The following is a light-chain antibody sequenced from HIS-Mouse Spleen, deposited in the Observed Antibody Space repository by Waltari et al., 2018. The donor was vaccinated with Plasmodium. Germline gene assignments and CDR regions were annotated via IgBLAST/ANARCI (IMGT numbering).Light chain of an antibody. CDR2: DVS. V-gene: IGLV2-14*01. Sequence: QSDLTQPASASGSPRQSITISCTGTSRDVGGANCVPWSQQPPGKAPKLMIYDVSTRPSGVSNRFSGSKSGNTASLTISGLQAEDEADYYCSSYTSSSTLVFGGGTKLTVL. J-gene: IGLJ2*01. CDR3: SSYTSSSTLV. CDR1: SRDVGGANC.